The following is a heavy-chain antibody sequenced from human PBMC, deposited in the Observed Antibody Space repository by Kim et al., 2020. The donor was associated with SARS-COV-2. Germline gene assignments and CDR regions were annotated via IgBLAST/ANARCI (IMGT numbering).Heavy chain of an antibody. V-gene: IGHV3-20*01. J-gene: IGHJ5*02. Sequence: GGSLRLSCVASGFTFEDYGMSWVRQAPGKGLEWVSGIKRNSDSTGYVDSVKGRFTISRDNAKKSLYLQMNSLRAEDTAFYHCVRGYVGGPLDLWGQGIRV. D-gene: IGHD3-10*01. CDR2: IKRNSDST. CDR3: VRGYVGGPLDL. CDR1: GFTFEDYG.